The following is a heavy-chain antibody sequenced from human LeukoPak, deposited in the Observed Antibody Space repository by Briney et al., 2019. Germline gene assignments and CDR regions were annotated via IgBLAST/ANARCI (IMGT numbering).Heavy chain of an antibody. CDR1: GFTFSSYS. CDR2: ISSSSSYI. V-gene: IGHV3-21*01. Sequence: GGSLRLSCAASGFTFSSYSMNWVRQAPGKGLEWVSSISSSSSYIYYADSVEGRFTISRDNAKNSLYLQMNSLRAEDTAVYYCARDSVVAATPARNFDPWGQGTLVTVSS. D-gene: IGHD2-15*01. CDR3: ARDSVVAATPARNFDP. J-gene: IGHJ5*02.